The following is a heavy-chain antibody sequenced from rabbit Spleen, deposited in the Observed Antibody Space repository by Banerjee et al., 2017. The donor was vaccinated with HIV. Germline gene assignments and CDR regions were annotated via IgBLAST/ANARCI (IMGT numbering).Heavy chain of an antibody. D-gene: IGHD2-1*01. J-gene: IGHJ3*01. Sequence: QEQLVESGGGLVQPGGSLKLSCKASGFDFSTYSMSWVRQAPGKGLEWIACINIVTGKSVYASWAKGRFTISKTSSTTMTLQMTSLTGADTATYFCGRGGDWGSRFDLWGQGTLVTVS. CDR1: GFDFSTYS. CDR3: GRGGDWGSRFDL. CDR2: INIVTGKS. V-gene: IGHV1S45*01.